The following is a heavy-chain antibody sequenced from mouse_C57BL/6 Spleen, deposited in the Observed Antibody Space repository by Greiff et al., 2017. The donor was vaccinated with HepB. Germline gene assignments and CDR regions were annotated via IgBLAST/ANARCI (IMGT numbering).Heavy chain of an antibody. CDR2: ISSGSSTI. Sequence: EVMLVESGGGLVKPGGSLKLSCAASGFTFSDYGMHWVRQAPEKGLEWVAYISSGSSTIYYADTVKGRFTISRDNAKNTLFLQMTSLRSEDTAMYYCARDSTTVRIDVWGTGTTVTVSS. J-gene: IGHJ1*03. V-gene: IGHV5-17*01. CDR3: ARDSTTVRIDV. CDR1: GFTFSDYG. D-gene: IGHD1-1*01.